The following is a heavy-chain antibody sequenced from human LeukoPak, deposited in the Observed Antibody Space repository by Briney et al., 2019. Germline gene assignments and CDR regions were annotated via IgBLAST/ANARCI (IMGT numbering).Heavy chain of an antibody. J-gene: IGHJ4*02. D-gene: IGHD2-2*01. Sequence: SETLSLTCTVSGDSISSYYWSWIRQPAGKGLEWIGRIYTSGSTNYNPSLKSRVTMSVDTSKYQFSLKLSSVTAADTAVYYCAREALVVVPAAIHFDYWGQGTLVTVSS. V-gene: IGHV4-4*07. CDR3: AREALVVVPAAIHFDY. CDR2: IYTSGST. CDR1: GDSISSYY.